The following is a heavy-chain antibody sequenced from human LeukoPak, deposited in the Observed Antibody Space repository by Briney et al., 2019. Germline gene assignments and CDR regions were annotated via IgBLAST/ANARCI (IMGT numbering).Heavy chain of an antibody. Sequence: GGSLRLSCAASGFTFSEYYMSWIRQAPGKGLDWVSYISSGGDTTYYADSVKGRFTVSRDNAKNSLYLQMNTLRAEDTAVYYCVRGDYYDSSGYYSVDYWGQGTLVTVSS. D-gene: IGHD3-22*01. CDR3: VRGDYYDSSGYYSVDY. J-gene: IGHJ4*02. CDR1: GFTFSEYY. CDR2: ISSGGDTT. V-gene: IGHV3-11*04.